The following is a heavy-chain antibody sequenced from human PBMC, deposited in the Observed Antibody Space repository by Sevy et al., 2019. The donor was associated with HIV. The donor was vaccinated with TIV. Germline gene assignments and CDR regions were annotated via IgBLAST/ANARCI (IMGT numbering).Heavy chain of an antibody. D-gene: IGHD3-10*01. V-gene: IGHV3-23*01. J-gene: IGHJ6*02. Sequence: GGSLRLSCAASGFTFSSYAMSWVRQAPGKGLEGVSAISGSGGSTYYADSVKGRFTISRDNSKNTLYLQMNSLRAEDTAAYYCAKVPALVRGDYYYYYGMDVWGQGTTVTVSS. CDR3: AKVPALVRGDYYYYYGMDV. CDR2: ISGSGGST. CDR1: GFTFSSYA.